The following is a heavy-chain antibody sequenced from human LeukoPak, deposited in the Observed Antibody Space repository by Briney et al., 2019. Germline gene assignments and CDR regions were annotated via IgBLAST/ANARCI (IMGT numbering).Heavy chain of an antibody. CDR1: GFTFRNYA. CDR3: AKAEIVVATTSSLDY. D-gene: IGHD2-15*01. V-gene: IGHV3-23*01. CDR2: VSGSGGST. J-gene: IGHJ4*02. Sequence: PGGSLRLSCAASGFTFRNYAMSWVRQAPGKGLEWVSGVSGSGGSTYYADSVKGRFTISRDNSKNTLFLQMKSLRAEDTAVYYCAKAEIVVATTSSLDYWGQGTLVTVSS.